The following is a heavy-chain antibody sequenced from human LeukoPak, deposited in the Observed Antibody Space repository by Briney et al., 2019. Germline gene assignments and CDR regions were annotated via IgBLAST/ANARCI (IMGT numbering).Heavy chain of an antibody. CDR2: IIPILGIA. V-gene: IGHV1-69*04. D-gene: IGHD1-26*01. J-gene: IGHJ4*02. Sequence: GSSVKVSCKASGGTFSSYAISWVRQAPGQGLEWMGRIIPILGIANYAQKFQGRVTITAGKSTSTAYMELSSLRSEDTAVYYCARDIVEEVAPPYWPYYFDYWGQGTLVTVSS. CDR3: ARDIVEEVAPPYWPYYFDY. CDR1: GGTFSSYA.